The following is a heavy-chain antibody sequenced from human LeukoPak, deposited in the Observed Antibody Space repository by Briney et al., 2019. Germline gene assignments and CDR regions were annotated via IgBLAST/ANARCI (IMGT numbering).Heavy chain of an antibody. CDR1: GFTFSSYA. J-gene: IGHJ6*03. CDR3: ARSRGPMVTTVMDV. D-gene: IGHD1-1*01. CDR2: ISYDGSNK. Sequence: PGGSLRLSCAASGFTFSSYAMHWVRQAPGKGLEWVAVISYDGSNKYYADSVKGRFTISRDNSKNTLYLQMNSLRAEDTAVYYCARSRGPMVTTVMDVWGKGTTVTVSS. V-gene: IGHV3-30*04.